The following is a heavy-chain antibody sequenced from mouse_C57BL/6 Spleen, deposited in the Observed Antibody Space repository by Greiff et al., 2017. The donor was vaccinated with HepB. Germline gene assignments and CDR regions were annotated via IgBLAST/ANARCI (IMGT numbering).Heavy chain of an antibody. CDR1: GFTFSSYA. Sequence: DVMLVESGEGLVKPGGSLKLSCAASGFTFSSYAMSWVRQTPEKRLEWVAYLSSGGDYIYYADTVKGRFTISRDNARNTLYLQMSSLKSEDTAMYYCTRVQDYAAWFAYWGQGTLVTVSA. D-gene: IGHD2-4*01. J-gene: IGHJ3*01. CDR2: LSSGGDYI. V-gene: IGHV5-9-1*02. CDR3: TRVQDYAAWFAY.